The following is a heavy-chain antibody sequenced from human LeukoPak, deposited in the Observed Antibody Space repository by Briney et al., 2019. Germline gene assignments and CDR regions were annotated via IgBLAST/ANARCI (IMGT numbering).Heavy chain of an antibody. CDR1: GYTFTSHG. Sequence: GASVKVSCKASGYTFTSHGISWVRQAPGQGLEWMGWISTYNGNTNYAQKLQGRVSMTTDTSTSTAYMDLRSLRSDDTAVYYCARGGEGYGDVKIWGQGTMVTVSS. V-gene: IGHV1-18*01. D-gene: IGHD4-17*01. CDR2: ISTYNGNT. CDR3: ARGGEGYGDVKI. J-gene: IGHJ3*02.